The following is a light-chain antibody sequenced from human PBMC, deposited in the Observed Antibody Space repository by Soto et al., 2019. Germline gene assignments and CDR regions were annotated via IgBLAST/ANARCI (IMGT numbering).Light chain of an antibody. Sequence: DIQRTQSPSSLSASVGDRVTINCRASQGVRAYLLWYQQTQGKAPKLLIYAASHLLSGVPSSFSGSGSGTNFTLTISSLQPEDFGTYYCQQSYKTPHTFGQGTKLETK. CDR2: AAS. CDR3: QQSYKTPHT. CDR1: QGVRAY. V-gene: IGKV1-39*01. J-gene: IGKJ2*01.